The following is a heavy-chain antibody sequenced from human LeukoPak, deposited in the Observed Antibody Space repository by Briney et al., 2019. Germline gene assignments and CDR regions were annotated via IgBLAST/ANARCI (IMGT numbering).Heavy chain of an antibody. CDR3: AREEVGAVAGRFDF. V-gene: IGHV3-23*01. CDR1: GFISSRYA. J-gene: IGHJ4*02. CDR2: IGGSGATT. D-gene: IGHD6-19*01. Sequence: GGSLRLSCAASGFISSRYAMNWVRQAPGKGLEWVSGIGGSGATTYYADSVKGRFTISRDTSKNTLYLQMNSLSAEDTAVYYCAREEVGAVAGRFDFWGQGTLVTVSS.